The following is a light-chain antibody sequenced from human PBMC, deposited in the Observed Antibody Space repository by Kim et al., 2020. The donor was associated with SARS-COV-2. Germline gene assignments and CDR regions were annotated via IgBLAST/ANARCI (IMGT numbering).Light chain of an antibody. J-gene: IGLJ2*01. V-gene: IGLV3-1*01. CDR2: QDS. CDR3: RAWDSSTVV. CDR1: KLGDKY. Sequence: SYELTQPPSVSVSPGQTASITCSGDKLGDKYACWYQQKPGQSPVLVIYQDSKRPSRIPERFSGSNSGNTATLTISGTQAMDEADYYCRAWDSSTVV.